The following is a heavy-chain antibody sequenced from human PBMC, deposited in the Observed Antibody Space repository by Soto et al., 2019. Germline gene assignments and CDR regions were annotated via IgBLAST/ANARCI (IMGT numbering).Heavy chain of an antibody. V-gene: IGHV3-53*01. D-gene: IGHD5-18*01. Sequence: PGGSLRLSCVVSGFSVSATSIFWVRQATGKGLEWVSLMHRGGSTDNADSVKGRFTTSRDKSKNTLYLQMNSLRAEDTAVYYCARDLRRGYSYGFFSYGMDVWGQGTTVTVSS. CDR2: MHRGGST. CDR1: GFSVSATS. CDR3: ARDLRRGYSYGFFSYGMDV. J-gene: IGHJ6*02.